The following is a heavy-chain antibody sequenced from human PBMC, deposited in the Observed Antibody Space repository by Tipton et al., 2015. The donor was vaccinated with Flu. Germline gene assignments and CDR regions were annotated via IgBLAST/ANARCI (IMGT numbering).Heavy chain of an antibody. CDR3: ARALNNWNPRYGMDV. V-gene: IGHV1-46*01. Sequence: QLVQSGAEVKKPGASVKVSCKASGYTFGSYYVHWVRQAPGQGLEWMGLINPTGGTTVYAQRFQGRVTMTMDTSTTTVYMELSSLRFEDTAVYYCARALNNWNPRYGMDVWGQGTTVTVSS. CDR1: GYTFGSYY. J-gene: IGHJ6*02. D-gene: IGHD1-20*01. CDR2: INPTGGTT.